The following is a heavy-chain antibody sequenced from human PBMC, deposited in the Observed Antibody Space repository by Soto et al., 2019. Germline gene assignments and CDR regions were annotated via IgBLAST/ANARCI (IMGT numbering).Heavy chain of an antibody. V-gene: IGHV3-33*01. J-gene: IGHJ4*02. CDR2: IRFDGSNI. Sequence: QVQLVESGGGVVQPGRSLRLSCAAPEFIFRGYGMHWVRQAPGKGLEWVAIIRFDGSNIKYADAVMGRFTISRDNSKNMLYLEMNSLRVEDTALYYCAREGIGSVAIWGYLDYWGQGTLATVSS. CDR1: EFIFRGYG. D-gene: IGHD3-16*01. CDR3: AREGIGSVAIWGYLDY.